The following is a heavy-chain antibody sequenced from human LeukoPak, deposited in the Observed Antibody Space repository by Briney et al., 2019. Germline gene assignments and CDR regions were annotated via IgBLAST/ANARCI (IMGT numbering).Heavy chain of an antibody. V-gene: IGHV4-59*08. CDR1: GGSISSYY. CDR2: IYDSGSS. CDR3: ARRVFYYDSSDYRNDVFDI. Sequence: SETLSLTCTVSGGSISSYYWSWIRQPPGKGLEWIGYIYDSGSSNYNPSLKSRVTISVDTSKNQFSLKLSSVTAADTAVYYCARRVFYYDSSDYRNDVFDIWGQGTMVTVS. D-gene: IGHD3-22*01. J-gene: IGHJ3*02.